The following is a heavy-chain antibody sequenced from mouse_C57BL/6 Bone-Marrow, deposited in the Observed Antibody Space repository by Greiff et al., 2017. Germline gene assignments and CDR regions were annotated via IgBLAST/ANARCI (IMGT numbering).Heavy chain of an antibody. V-gene: IGHV14-3*01. D-gene: IGHD2-12*01. Sequence: VQLKDSVAELVRPGASVKLSCTASGFNIKNSYMHWVKQRPEQGLEWIGRIDPANGNTKYAPKFQGKATITADTSYNTAYLQLSSLKSEDTAICYCARPRDDGAMDYWGQGTSVTVSS. CDR3: ARPRDDGAMDY. J-gene: IGHJ4*01. CDR2: IDPANGNT. CDR1: GFNIKNSY.